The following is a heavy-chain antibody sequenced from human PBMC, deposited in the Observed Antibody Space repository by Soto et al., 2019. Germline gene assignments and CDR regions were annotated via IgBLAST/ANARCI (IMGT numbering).Heavy chain of an antibody. CDR2: IKQDGSEK. Sequence: GGSLRLSCAASGFTFSSYWMSWVRQAPGKGLEWVANIKQDGSEKYYVDSVKGRFTISRDNAKNSLYLQMNSLRAEDTAVYYCARVGPGSGGSSWYGYPFPFDYWGQGTLVTVSS. J-gene: IGHJ4*02. V-gene: IGHV3-7*05. CDR1: GFTFSSYW. D-gene: IGHD6-13*01. CDR3: ARVGPGSGGSSWYGYPFPFDY.